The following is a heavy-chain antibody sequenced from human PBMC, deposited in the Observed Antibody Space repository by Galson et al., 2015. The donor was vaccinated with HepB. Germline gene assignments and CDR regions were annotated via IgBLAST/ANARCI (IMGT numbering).Heavy chain of an antibody. CDR2: INPNSGGT. Sequence: SVKVSCKASGYTFTDYYIHWVRQAPGQGLEWMGRINPNSGGTNYAQKFQGRVTMTRETSISTAYMELSRLRSDDTAVYYCARDLRVVGSSLADEFDYWGQGTLATVSS. CDR3: ARDLRVVGSSLADEFDY. V-gene: IGHV1-2*06. CDR1: GYTFTDYY. J-gene: IGHJ4*02. D-gene: IGHD1-26*01.